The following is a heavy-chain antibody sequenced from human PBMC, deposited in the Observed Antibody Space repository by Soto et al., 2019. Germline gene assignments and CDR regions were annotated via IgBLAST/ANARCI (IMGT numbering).Heavy chain of an antibody. D-gene: IGHD6-13*01. CDR2: IWYDGSNK. J-gene: IGHJ4*02. V-gene: IGHV3-33*01. CDR1: GFTFSSYG. Sequence: QAQLVESGGGVVQPGRSLRLSCAASGFTFSSYGMHWVRQAPGKGLEWVAIIWYDGSNKYYADSVKGRFTISRDSSKNTLYLQMNSLRAEDTAVYYCARVGSSGSFDYWGQGTLVTVSS. CDR3: ARVGSSGSFDY.